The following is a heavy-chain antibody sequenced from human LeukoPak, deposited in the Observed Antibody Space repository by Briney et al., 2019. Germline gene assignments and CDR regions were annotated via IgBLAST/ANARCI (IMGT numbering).Heavy chain of an antibody. D-gene: IGHD3-10*01. CDR2: IYWDDDK. CDR3: AHSVGWFGELFTWFDP. V-gene: IGHV2-5*02. J-gene: IGHJ5*02. Sequence: SGPTLVNPTQTLTLTCTFSGFSLSTSGVGVGWIRQPPGKALEWPALIYWDDDKRYSPSLKSRLTITKDTSKNQVVLTMTNMDPVDTATYYCAHSVGWFGELFTWFDPWGQGTLVTVSS. CDR1: GFSLSTSGVG.